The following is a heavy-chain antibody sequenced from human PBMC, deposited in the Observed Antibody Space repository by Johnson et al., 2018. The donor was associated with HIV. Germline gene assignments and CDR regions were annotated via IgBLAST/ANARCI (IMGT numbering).Heavy chain of an antibody. CDR3: ARAPPGGAFDI. V-gene: IGHV3-13*01. J-gene: IGHJ3*02. CDR2: IGTAGDT. D-gene: IGHD6-25*01. Sequence: VQLVESGGGLVQRGGSLRFSCAASGFTFSSYDMHWVRQATGNGLEWVSGIGTAGDTYYPGSVKGRITISRDNSKYTVYLQMNSLRVEDTAVYYCARAPPGGAFDIWGQGTMVTVSS. CDR1: GFTFSSYD.